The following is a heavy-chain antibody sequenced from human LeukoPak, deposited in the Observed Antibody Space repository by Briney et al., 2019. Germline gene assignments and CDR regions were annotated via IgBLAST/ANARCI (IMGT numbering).Heavy chain of an antibody. CDR1: GFTFSTYW. V-gene: IGHV3-7*01. J-gene: IGHJ4*02. Sequence: PGGSLRLSCAASGFTFSTYWMRWVRQAPGKELEWVANIEQDGSERYYVDSVKGRFTISRDNAKNSLYLQMNSLRAEDTAVYYCARGAGSNYDLWSGYDYWGQGTLVTVSS. D-gene: IGHD3-3*01. CDR2: IEQDGSER. CDR3: ARGAGSNYDLWSGYDY.